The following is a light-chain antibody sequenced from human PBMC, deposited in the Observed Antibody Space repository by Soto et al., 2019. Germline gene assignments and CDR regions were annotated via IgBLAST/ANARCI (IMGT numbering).Light chain of an antibody. CDR1: SSDVGGYNL. V-gene: IGLV2-23*02. J-gene: IGLJ1*01. CDR2: EVS. Sequence: QSALTQPASVSGSPGQSITISCTGTSSDVGGYNLVSWYQQHPGKAPKLMIYEVSKRPSGVSNRFSGSKSGNTASLTISGLQAEDEADYYCCSYAGSSFYVFGTGTRSPS. CDR3: CSYAGSSFYV.